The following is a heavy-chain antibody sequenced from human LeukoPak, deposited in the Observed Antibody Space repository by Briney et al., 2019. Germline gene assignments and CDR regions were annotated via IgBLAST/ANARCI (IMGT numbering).Heavy chain of an antibody. J-gene: IGHJ4*02. Sequence: LTGGSLRLSCAASGFTFSSYAMSWVRQAPGKGLEWVSLIISSGGSTYYADSVKGRFTISRDNSKNTLYLQMNSLRAEDTAVYYCAKTSAGIRGGYFDYWGQGTLVTVSS. V-gene: IGHV3-23*01. CDR3: AKTSAGIRGGYFDY. CDR1: GFTFSSYA. D-gene: IGHD3-10*01. CDR2: IISSGGST.